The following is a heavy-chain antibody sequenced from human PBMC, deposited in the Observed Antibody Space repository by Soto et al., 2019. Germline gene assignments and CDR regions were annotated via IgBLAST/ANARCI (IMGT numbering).Heavy chain of an antibody. CDR3: AKDLAAAADLYYFDY. CDR1: GFTFSSYA. V-gene: IGHV3-23*01. D-gene: IGHD6-13*01. CDR2: ISGSGGST. Sequence: GGSLRLSCAASGFTFSSYAMSWVRQAPGKGLEWVSAISGSGGSTYYADSVKGRFTISRDNSKNRLYLQMNSLRAEDTAVYYCAKDLAAAADLYYFDYWGQGTLVTVSS. J-gene: IGHJ4*02.